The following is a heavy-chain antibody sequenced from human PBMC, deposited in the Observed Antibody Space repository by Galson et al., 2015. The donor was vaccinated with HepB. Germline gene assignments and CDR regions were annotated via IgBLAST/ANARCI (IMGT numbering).Heavy chain of an antibody. CDR1: GFTFRSYA. D-gene: IGHD1-1*01. CDR2: ISGSDGTT. V-gene: IGHV3-23*01. Sequence: SLRLSCAASGFTFRSYAISWVRQAPGKGLEWVSTISGSDGTTHYADSVKGRFTLSRDNSKNTLYLQMNSLRAEDTAVYYCARGYWNGPYNWFDPWGQGTLVTVSS. CDR3: ARGYWNGPYNWFDP. J-gene: IGHJ5*02.